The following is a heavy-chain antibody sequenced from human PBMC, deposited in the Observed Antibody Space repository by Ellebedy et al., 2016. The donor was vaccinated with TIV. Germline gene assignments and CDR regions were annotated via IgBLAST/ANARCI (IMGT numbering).Heavy chain of an antibody. J-gene: IGHJ4*02. D-gene: IGHD3-22*01. CDR2: INHSGST. V-gene: IGHV4-39*07. Sequence: SETLSLTXTVSGGSISSSYYYWGWIRQPPGKGLEWIGEINHSGSTNYNPSLKSRVTISVDTSKNQFSLKLSSVTAADTAVYYCARVSGYYYYDSSGYYAFDYWGQGTLVTVSS. CDR3: ARVSGYYYYDSSGYYAFDY. CDR1: GGSISSSYYY.